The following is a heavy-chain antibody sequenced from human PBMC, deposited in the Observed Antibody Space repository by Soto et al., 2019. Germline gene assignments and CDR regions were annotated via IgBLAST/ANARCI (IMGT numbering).Heavy chain of an antibody. J-gene: IGHJ5*02. V-gene: IGHV3-66*01. CDR1: GFAVGSNF. CDR2: IYAGGST. D-gene: IGHD3-22*01. CDR3: ARGARLGYYDSSGYCFDP. Sequence: EVQVVESRGGLVQPGGSLRLSCAASGFAVGSNFMSWVRQAPGKGLEWVSLIYAGGSTYYADSVKGRFTISRDKSKNTLYLQMNSLRAEDTAVYYCARGARLGYYDSSGYCFDPWGQGTLVTVSS.